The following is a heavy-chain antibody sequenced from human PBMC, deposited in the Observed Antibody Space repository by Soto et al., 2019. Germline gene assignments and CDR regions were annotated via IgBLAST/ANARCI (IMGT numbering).Heavy chain of an antibody. CDR1: GGSISSGGYY. V-gene: IGHV4-31*03. CDR3: ARDRAAMVGDGMDV. Sequence: SETLSLTCTVSGGSISSGGYYWSWIRQHPGKGLEWIGYIYYSGSTYYNPSLKSRVTISVDTSKNQFSLKLSSVTAADTAVYYCARDRAAMVGDGMDVWSQGTTVTVSS. D-gene: IGHD5-18*01. J-gene: IGHJ6*02. CDR2: IYYSGST.